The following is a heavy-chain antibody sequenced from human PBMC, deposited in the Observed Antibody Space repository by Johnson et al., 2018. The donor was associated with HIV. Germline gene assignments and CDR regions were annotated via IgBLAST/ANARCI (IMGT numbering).Heavy chain of an antibody. CDR2: IKSKTDGGTT. V-gene: IGHV3-15*01. CDR1: GFIFSNAW. D-gene: IGHD1-26*01. Sequence: VQLVESGGGVVQPGRSRRLSCAASGFIFSNAWMNWVRQAPGKGLEWIGRIKSKTDGGTTDYAAPVKGRFTISRDDSKNTLYVQMNSLKTEDTAVYYCTTPSGSYVSSYDAFDIWGQGTMVTVSS. CDR3: TTPSGSYVSSYDAFDI. J-gene: IGHJ3*02.